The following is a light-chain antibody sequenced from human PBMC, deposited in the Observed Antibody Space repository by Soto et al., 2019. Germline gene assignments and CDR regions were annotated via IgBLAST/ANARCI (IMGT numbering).Light chain of an antibody. CDR1: QSVDNW. CDR2: MAS. Sequence: DIQVTQSPSALSASVGDRVTITCRASQSVDNWLAWYQRRPGKAPRLLIYMASTLEVGVPSRFSGSASGTEFTLTISSLHPDASATSYRQQYKNYSPPFGQGTKV. V-gene: IGKV1-5*03. CDR3: QQYKNYSPP. J-gene: IGKJ1*01.